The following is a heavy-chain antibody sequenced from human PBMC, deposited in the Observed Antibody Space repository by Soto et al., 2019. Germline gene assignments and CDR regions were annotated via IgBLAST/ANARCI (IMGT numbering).Heavy chain of an antibody. CDR2: IIPILGIA. CDR1: GGTFSSYT. Sequence: QVQLVQSGAEVKKPGSSVKVSCKASGGTFSSYTISWVRQAPGQGLEWMGRIIPILGIANYAQKFQGRVTITADKSTSTAYMELSSLRSEDTAVYYCARDVGIGAYEKAGYFDLWGRGTLVTVSS. V-gene: IGHV1-69*08. J-gene: IGHJ2*01. CDR3: ARDVGIGAYEKAGYFDL. D-gene: IGHD5-12*01.